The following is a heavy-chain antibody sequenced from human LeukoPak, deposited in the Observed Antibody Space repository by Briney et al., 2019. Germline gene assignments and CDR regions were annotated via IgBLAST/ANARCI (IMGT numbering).Heavy chain of an antibody. D-gene: IGHD7-27*01. CDR1: GFTFSSYG. J-gene: IGHJ4*02. CDR3: AKDRGLGLTGDKAGDY. V-gene: IGHV3-30*02. Sequence: GGSLRLSCAASGFTFSSYGMHWVRQAPGKGLEWVAFIRYDGSNKYYADSVKGRFTISRDNSKNTLYLQMNSLRAEDTAVYYCAKDRGLGLTGDKAGDYWGQGTLVTVSS. CDR2: IRYDGSNK.